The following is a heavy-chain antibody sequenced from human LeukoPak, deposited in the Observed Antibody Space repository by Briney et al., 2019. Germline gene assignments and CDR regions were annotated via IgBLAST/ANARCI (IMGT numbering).Heavy chain of an antibody. Sequence: PSETLSLTCTVSGGSISSSSYYWGWIRQPPGKGLEWIGGIYYSGSTYYNPSLKSRVTISVDTSKNQFSLKLSSVTAADTAVYYCASLSSIAALTLYYFDYWGQGTLVTVSS. CDR1: GGSISSSSYY. V-gene: IGHV4-39*01. D-gene: IGHD6-6*01. CDR2: IYYSGST. CDR3: ASLSSIAALTLYYFDY. J-gene: IGHJ4*02.